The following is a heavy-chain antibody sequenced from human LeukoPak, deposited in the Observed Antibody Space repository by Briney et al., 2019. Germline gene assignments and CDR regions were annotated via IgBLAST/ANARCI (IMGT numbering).Heavy chain of an antibody. Sequence: ASVKVSCKASGYTFTSYGISWARQAPGQGLEWMGWVSAYNGNTNYAQMFQGRVTMTTDTSTSTAYLELRSLRSDDTAVYYCARARSGGYDIAEEDYWGQGTLVTVSS. V-gene: IGHV1-18*01. CDR2: VSAYNGNT. J-gene: IGHJ4*02. CDR3: ARARSGGYDIAEEDY. CDR1: GYTFTSYG. D-gene: IGHD5-12*01.